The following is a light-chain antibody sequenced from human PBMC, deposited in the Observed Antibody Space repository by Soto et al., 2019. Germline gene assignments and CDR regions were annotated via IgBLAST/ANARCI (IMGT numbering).Light chain of an antibody. J-gene: IGKJ5*01. Sequence: DIQMTQSPSTLSAPVGDRVTITCRASQSISSWLAWYQQKPGKAPKLLIYKASSLERRVPSRFSGSVSGTEVTLNISSLQPDDFATYYGQHYNSDSITFGQGTRLEIK. CDR3: QHYNSDSIT. CDR1: QSISSW. CDR2: KAS. V-gene: IGKV1-5*03.